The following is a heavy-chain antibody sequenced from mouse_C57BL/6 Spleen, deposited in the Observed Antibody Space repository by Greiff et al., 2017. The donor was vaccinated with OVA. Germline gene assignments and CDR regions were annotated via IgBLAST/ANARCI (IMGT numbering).Heavy chain of an antibody. D-gene: IGHD1-1*02. CDR3: ARRVGRYFDY. CDR1: GYTFTSYW. Sequence: QVHVKQPGAELVRPGSSVKLSCKASGYTFTSYWMHWVKQRPIQGLEWIGNIDPSDSGTHYNQKFKDKATLTVDKSSSTAYMPPCSLTSEYSAVYYCARRVGRYFDYWGQGTTLTVSS. J-gene: IGHJ2*01. V-gene: IGHV1-52*01. CDR2: IDPSDSGT.